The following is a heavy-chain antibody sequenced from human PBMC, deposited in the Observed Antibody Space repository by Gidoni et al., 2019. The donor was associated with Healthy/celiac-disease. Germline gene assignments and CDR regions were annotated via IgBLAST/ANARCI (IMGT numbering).Heavy chain of an antibody. Sequence: PGKGLEWVAVISYDGSNKYYADSVKGRFTISRDNSKNTLYLQMNSLRAEDTAVYYCASTVTPIGSYFQHWGQGTLVTVSS. D-gene: IGHD4-17*01. CDR2: ISYDGSNK. J-gene: IGHJ1*01. V-gene: IGHV3-30-3*01. CDR3: ASTVTPIGSYFQH.